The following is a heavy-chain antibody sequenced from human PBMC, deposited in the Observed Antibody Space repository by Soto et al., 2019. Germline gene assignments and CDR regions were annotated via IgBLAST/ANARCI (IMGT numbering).Heavy chain of an antibody. J-gene: IGHJ4*02. Sequence: ESLKISCNSSGYIFSKYWIGRVRQMPGKGLEWMGIIYPGESYTRYIPSFQGQVTISADKSINTANLQWRSLKASEAAIYECVVYSSSSGRHFDYWGQGTLVSSPQ. CDR3: VVYSSSSGRHFDY. V-gene: IGHV5-51*01. D-gene: IGHD6-6*01. CDR2: IYPGESYT. CDR1: GYIFSKYW.